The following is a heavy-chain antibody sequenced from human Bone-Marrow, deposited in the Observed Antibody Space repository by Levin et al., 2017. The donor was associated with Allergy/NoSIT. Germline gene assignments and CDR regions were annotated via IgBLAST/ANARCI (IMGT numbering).Heavy chain of an antibody. J-gene: IGHJ3*02. V-gene: IGHV3-9*01. CDR2: ISWNSGSI. Sequence: GGSLRLSCAASGFTFDDYAMHWVRQAPGKGLEWVSGISWNSGSIGYADSVKGRFTISRDNAKNSLYLQMNSLRAEDTALYYCAKDTHRNYGGNSGGDDAFDIWGQGTMVTVSS. D-gene: IGHD4-23*01. CDR1: GFTFDDYA. CDR3: AKDTHRNYGGNSGGDDAFDI.